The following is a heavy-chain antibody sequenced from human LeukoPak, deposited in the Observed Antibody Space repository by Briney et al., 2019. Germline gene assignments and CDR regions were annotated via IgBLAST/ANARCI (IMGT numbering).Heavy chain of an antibody. CDR2: FDPEDGET. Sequence: ASVKVSCKVSGYTLTELSMHWVRQAPGKGLEWMGGFDPEDGETIYARKFQGRVTMTEDTSTDTAYMELCSLRSEDTAVYYCATTGSGQEPRRYGGLGIWGQGTMVTVSS. D-gene: IGHD4/OR15-4a*01. J-gene: IGHJ3*02. CDR1: GYTLTELS. CDR3: ATTGSGQEPRRYGGLGI. V-gene: IGHV1-24*01.